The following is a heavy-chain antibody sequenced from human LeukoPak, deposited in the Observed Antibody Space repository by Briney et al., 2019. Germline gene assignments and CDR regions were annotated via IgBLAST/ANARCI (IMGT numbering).Heavy chain of an antibody. D-gene: IGHD3-16*02. CDR1: GYTLSSYY. Sequence: GASVKVSCKASGYTLSSYYMHWVRQAPGQGLEWMGVFNPTGGSATYAQKFQGRVTMTRDMSTSTVYMELSSLRPEDTAVYYCARDLEWGSSLYIKRGAFDIWGQGTMVTASS. CDR2: FNPTGGSA. J-gene: IGHJ3*02. CDR3: ARDLEWGSSLYIKRGAFDI. V-gene: IGHV1-46*01.